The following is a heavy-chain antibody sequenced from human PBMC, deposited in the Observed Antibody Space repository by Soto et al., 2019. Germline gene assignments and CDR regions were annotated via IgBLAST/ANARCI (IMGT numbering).Heavy chain of an antibody. CDR3: VKEDSYSGSYYIDY. CDR2: ISSNGGST. Sequence: GGSLRLSCSASGFTFSSYAMHWVRQAPGKGLEYVSAISSNGGSTYYADSVKGRFTISRDNSKNTLYLQMSSLRAEDTAVYCCVKEDSYSGSYYIDYWGQGTLVTVSS. D-gene: IGHD1-26*01. J-gene: IGHJ4*02. CDR1: GFTFSSYA. V-gene: IGHV3-64D*08.